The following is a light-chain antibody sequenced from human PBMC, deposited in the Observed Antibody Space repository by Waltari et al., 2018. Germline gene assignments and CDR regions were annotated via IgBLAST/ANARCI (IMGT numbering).Light chain of an antibody. CDR2: DAS. J-gene: IGKJ1*01. CDR1: QSVSSY. Sequence: EIVLTQSPATLSLSPGERATLSCRASQSVSSYLAWYQQKPGQAPRLLIYDASNRATGIPARFSGSGSGTDFTLTINSREPEDFAVYYCQQRSNWLWTFGQGTKVEIK. CDR3: QQRSNWLWT. V-gene: IGKV3-11*01.